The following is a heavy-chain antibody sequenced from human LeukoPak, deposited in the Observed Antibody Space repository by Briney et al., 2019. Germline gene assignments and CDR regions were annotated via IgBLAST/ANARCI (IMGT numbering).Heavy chain of an antibody. CDR2: ISSSGSTI. D-gene: IGHD3-16*02. J-gene: IGHJ4*02. V-gene: IGHV3-48*03. CDR3: ARDPSWDYVWGSYRYPTGY. CDR1: RFTFSSYE. Sequence: PGGSLRLSCAASRFTFSSYEMNWVRQAPGKGLEWVSYISSSGSTIYYADSVKGRFTIPRDNAKNSLYLQMNSLRAEDTAVYYCARDPSWDYVWGSYRYPTGYWGQGTLVTVSS.